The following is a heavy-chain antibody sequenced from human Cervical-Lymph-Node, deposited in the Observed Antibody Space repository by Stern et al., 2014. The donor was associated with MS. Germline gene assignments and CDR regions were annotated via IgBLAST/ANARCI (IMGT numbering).Heavy chain of an antibody. CDR2: IIPIFGTA. CDR1: GGTFSTYK. D-gene: IGHD5-12*01. V-gene: IGHV1-69*01. J-gene: IGHJ4*02. Sequence: MQLVESGSEAKKPGSSVKVSCKVSGGTFSTYKISWVRQAPGQGLEWMGAIIPIFGTADYAQKFQDRVTIIADESTSEVHMELISLRSEDTGVYYCARLGSGYDSSYLDFWGQGTLVTVSS. CDR3: ARLGSGYDSSYLDF.